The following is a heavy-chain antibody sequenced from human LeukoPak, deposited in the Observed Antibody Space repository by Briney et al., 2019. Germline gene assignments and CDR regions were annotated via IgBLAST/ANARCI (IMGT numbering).Heavy chain of an antibody. CDR3: ARNSGAGYYFYMDV. CDR2: IKWNGGST. CDR1: GFTFSSYS. J-gene: IGHJ6*03. D-gene: IGHD3-10*01. Sequence: GGSLRLSCAASGFTFSSYSMNWVRHAPGKGLEWVSGIKWNGGSTGYADSVKGRFTISRDNAKNSLYLQMNSLRAEDTALYYCARNSGAGYYFYMDVWGKGTAVTVSS. V-gene: IGHV3-20*04.